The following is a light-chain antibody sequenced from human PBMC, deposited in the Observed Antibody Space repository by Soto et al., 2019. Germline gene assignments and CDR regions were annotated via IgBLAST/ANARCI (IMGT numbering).Light chain of an antibody. CDR3: QQANSFPIT. CDR1: QSISDT. J-gene: IGKJ5*01. V-gene: IGKV3-15*01. CDR2: GAS. Sequence: EIVMTQSPATLSVSPGGRATLSCRASQSISDTLAWYQQKPGQAPRLLIYGASTRATGFPARFSGSGSGTDFTLTISSLQPEDFATYYCQQANSFPITFGQGTRLEIK.